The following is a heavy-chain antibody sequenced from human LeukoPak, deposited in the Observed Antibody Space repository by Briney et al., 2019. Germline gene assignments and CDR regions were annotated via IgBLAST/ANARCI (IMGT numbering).Heavy chain of an antibody. V-gene: IGHV4-59*01. CDR2: IYYSGST. CDR3: ARAPRLHLFDY. Sequence: SETLSLTCTVSGGSISSYYWSWIRQPPGKGLEWIGYIYYSGSTNYNPSLKSRVTISVDTSKNQFSLKLSSVTAADTAVYYCARAPRLHLFDYWGQGTLVTVSS. CDR1: GGSISSYY. J-gene: IGHJ4*02. D-gene: IGHD5-24*01.